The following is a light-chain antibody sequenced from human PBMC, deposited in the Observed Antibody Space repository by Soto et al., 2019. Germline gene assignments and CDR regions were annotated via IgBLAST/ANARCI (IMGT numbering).Light chain of an antibody. J-gene: IGKJ1*01. CDR2: KAS. V-gene: IGKV1-5*03. CDR1: QTIGRC. Sequence: DIQMTQSPSTLSASVGDRVTITCRASQTIGRCLAWYQQKPGKVPKLLIYKASSLQSGVPSRFSGSGSETEFTLTINSLQPDDFATYYLHQYNSYSRTFGQGTTLEIK. CDR3: HQYNSYSRT.